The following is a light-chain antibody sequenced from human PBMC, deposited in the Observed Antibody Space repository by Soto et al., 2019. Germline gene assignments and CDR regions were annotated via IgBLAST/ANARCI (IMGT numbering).Light chain of an antibody. J-gene: IGLJ1*01. CDR2: EVS. Sequence: QSVLTQPASVSGSPGQSITISCTGTSSDVGSYNYVSWYQQYPGKAPKLLIYEVSNRPSGVSNRFSGSKSGNTASLTISGLQAEDEADYYCSSYTTSNTIVFGTGTKVTVL. CDR1: SSDVGSYNY. CDR3: SSYTTSNTIV. V-gene: IGLV2-14*01.